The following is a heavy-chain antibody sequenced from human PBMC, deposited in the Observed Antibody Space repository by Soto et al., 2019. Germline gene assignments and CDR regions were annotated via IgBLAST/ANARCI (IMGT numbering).Heavy chain of an antibody. Sequence: QVQLVQSGAEVKKPGASVKVSCKASGYTFTSYDINWVRQATGQGLEWMGWMNPNSNNTGYAQKFQGRVTMTRNTSISTAYMELSRLRSEDTAVYYCARGRDPRYYMDVWGKGTTVTVSS. CDR1: GYTFTSYD. V-gene: IGHV1-8*01. J-gene: IGHJ6*03. D-gene: IGHD1-20*01. CDR3: ARGRDPRYYMDV. CDR2: MNPNSNNT.